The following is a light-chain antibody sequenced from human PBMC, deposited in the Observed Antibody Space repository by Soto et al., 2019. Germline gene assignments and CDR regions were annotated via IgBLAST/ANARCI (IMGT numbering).Light chain of an antibody. V-gene: IGLV1-44*01. J-gene: IGLJ1*01. Sequence: QSVLTQPPSASGTPGQRVTISCSGSSSNIGGHAVNWYQQLPGTAPKLLIYSDHQRPSGVPDRFSGSKSGTSASLAISGLQSEDEADYYCAAWDDSLNGYVFGSGTKV. CDR1: SSNIGGHA. CDR3: AAWDDSLNGYV. CDR2: SDH.